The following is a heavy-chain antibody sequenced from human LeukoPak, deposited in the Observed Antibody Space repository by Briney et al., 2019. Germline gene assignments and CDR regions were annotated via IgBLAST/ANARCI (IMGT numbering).Heavy chain of an antibody. CDR3: ASVDGYNQYYFDY. Sequence: ASVKVSCKASGGTFSSYAISWVRQAPGQGLEWMGGIIPIFGTANYAQKFQGRITNTTDESTSTADMELSSLKSEDTAVYYCASVDGYNQYYFDYWGQGTLVTVSS. V-gene: IGHV1-69*05. CDR2: IIPIFGTA. J-gene: IGHJ4*02. CDR1: GGTFSSYA. D-gene: IGHD5-24*01.